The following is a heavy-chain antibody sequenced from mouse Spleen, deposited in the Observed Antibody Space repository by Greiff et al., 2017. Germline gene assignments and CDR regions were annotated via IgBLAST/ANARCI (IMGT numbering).Heavy chain of an antibody. D-gene: IGHD2-2*01. CDR2: ISDGGSYT. CDR3: AREFYYGYDDY. CDR1: GFTFSSYA. Sequence: EVHLVESGGGLVKPGGSLKLSCAASGFTFSSYAMSWVRQTPEKRLEWVATISDGGSYTYYPDNVKGRFTISRDNAKNNLYLQMSHLKSEDTAMYYCAREFYYGYDDYWGQGTTLTVSS. V-gene: IGHV5-4*01. J-gene: IGHJ2*01.